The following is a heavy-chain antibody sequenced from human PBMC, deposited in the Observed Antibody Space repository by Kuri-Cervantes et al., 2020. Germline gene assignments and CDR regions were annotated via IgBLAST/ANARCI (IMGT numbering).Heavy chain of an antibody. V-gene: IGHV3-23*01. J-gene: IGHJ4*02. CDR2: ISGSGGST. Sequence: GESLKISCAASGFTFSNYAMSWVRQAPGKGLEWVSVISGSGGSTYYADSVKGRFTISRDTSKNTVYLQVNSLRAEDTAVYYCAKCGFYCTGTTCASYFDYWGQGTLVTVSS. CDR3: AKCGFYCTGTTCASYFDY. CDR1: GFTFSNYA. D-gene: IGHD2-8*02.